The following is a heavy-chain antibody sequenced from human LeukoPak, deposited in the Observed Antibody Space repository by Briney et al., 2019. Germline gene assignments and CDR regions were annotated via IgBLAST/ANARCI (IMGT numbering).Heavy chain of an antibody. Sequence: PSQTLSLTCTVSGGSISSGDYYWSWIRQPPGKGLEWIGYIYYTGSTYYNPSLKSRVTILVDTSKNQFSLELSSVTAADTAVYYCARGDYSSSSRNNQDWFDPWGQGTLVTVSS. CDR2: IYYTGST. D-gene: IGHD6-6*01. V-gene: IGHV4-30-4*01. J-gene: IGHJ5*02. CDR1: GGSISSGDYY. CDR3: ARGDYSSSSRNNQDWFDP.